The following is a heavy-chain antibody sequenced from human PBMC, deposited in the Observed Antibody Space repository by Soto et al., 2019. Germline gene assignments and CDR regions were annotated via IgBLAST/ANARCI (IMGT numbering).Heavy chain of an antibody. D-gene: IGHD6-19*01. CDR2: ISYDGRNK. CDR3: VRAKSPYSSAWQARHFYY. J-gene: IGHJ4*02. V-gene: IGHV3-30-3*01. CDR1: GFTFSSYA. Sequence: QVQLVESGGGVVQPGRSLRLSCAASGFTFSSYAMHWVRQAPGKGLEWVAVISYDGRNKYYAVSVKGRFTISSDNSKTXFLQMNSLRAEDTAVYYAVRAKSPYSSAWQARHFYYRCQGALVTVCS.